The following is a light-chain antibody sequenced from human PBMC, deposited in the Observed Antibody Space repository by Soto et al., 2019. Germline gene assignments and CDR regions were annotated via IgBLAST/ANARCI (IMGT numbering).Light chain of an antibody. CDR1: QSIDTA. CDR2: RAS. J-gene: IGKJ2*01. Sequence: DVQMTQSPSTLSASVGDTVTITCRASQSIDTALVWYQQKPGKAPNLLIYRASNLESGVPSRFSGSGSGTEFTLAISSLQPDDFATYYCQQYGFFLTFGQGTKLEIK. V-gene: IGKV1-5*03. CDR3: QQYGFFLT.